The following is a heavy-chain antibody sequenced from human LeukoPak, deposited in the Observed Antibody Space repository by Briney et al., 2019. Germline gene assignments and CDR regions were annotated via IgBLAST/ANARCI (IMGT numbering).Heavy chain of an antibody. CDR3: AGWLGSPSLYFDH. J-gene: IGHJ4*01. V-gene: IGHV4-34*01. CDR1: GGSFSGYY. CDR2: ISHSGST. D-gene: IGHD6-19*01. Sequence: PSETLSLTCAVYGGSFSGYYWSWIRQPPGKGLEWIGEISHSGSTNYNPSLKSRVTISVDTSKNQFSLKMRSVTAADTAVYYCAGWLGSPSLYFDHWGHGMRVTVSS.